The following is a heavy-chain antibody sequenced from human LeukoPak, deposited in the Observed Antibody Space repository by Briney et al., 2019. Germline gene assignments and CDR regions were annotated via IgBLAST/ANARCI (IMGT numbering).Heavy chain of an antibody. D-gene: IGHD3-3*01. V-gene: IGHV4-34*01. J-gene: IGHJ4*02. CDR2: INHSGST. CDR1: GGSFSGYY. CDR3: ARGYNFWSGYYSY. Sequence: PSETLSLTCAVYGGSFSGYYWSWIRQPPGKGLEWIGEINHSGSTNYNPSLKSRVTISVDTSKNQFSLKLSSVTAADTAVYYCARGYNFWSGYYSYWGQGTLVTVSS.